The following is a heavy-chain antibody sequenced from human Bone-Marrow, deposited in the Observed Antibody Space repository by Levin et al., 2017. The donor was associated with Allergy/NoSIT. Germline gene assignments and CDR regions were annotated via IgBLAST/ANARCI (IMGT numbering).Heavy chain of an antibody. V-gene: IGHV3-66*01. J-gene: IGHJ4*02. D-gene: IGHD6-13*01. CDR1: GFSVSRNY. Sequence: GESLKISCAASGFSVSRNYMSWVRQAPGKGLEWVSLIYSGGDTQYADSVQGRFTISRDNSRNTLYLQMNSLRGDDTAVYYCARNGVGTAAGTPWGQGTLVTVSS. CDR3: ARNGVGTAAGTP. CDR2: IYSGGDT.